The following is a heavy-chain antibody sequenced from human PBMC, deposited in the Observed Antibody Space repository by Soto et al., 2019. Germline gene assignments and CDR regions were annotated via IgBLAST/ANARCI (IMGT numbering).Heavy chain of an antibody. V-gene: IGHV4-31*03. J-gene: IGHJ4*02. CDR1: GGSISSGGYY. CDR3: ARFAVVVAKYFDY. D-gene: IGHD2-21*01. Sequence: QVQLQESGPGLVKPSQTLSLTCTVSGGSISSGGYYWSWIRQHPGKGLEWIGYIYYSGSTYYNPSLKSRVTISVDTSKNQSSLKLSAVTAAGTAVYYCARFAVVVAKYFDYWGQGTLVTVSS. CDR2: IYYSGST.